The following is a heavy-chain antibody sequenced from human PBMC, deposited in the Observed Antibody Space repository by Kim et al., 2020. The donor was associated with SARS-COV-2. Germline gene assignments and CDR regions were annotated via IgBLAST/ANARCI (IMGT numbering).Heavy chain of an antibody. V-gene: IGHV1-2*04. D-gene: IGHD3-10*01. CDR3: ARGFEDSGGMDV. J-gene: IGHJ6*02. Sequence: NYAQKFQGWVTMTRDTSISTAYMELSRLRSDDTAVYYCARGFEDSGGMDVWGQGTTVTVSS.